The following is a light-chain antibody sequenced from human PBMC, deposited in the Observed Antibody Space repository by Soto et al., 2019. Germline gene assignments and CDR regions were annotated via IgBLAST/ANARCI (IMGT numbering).Light chain of an antibody. CDR2: GVS. CDR1: DSDVGGYNY. J-gene: IGLJ1*01. Sequence: QSALTQPASVSGSPGQSITISCTGTDSDVGGYNYVSWYQQHPGKAPKLMIYGVSNRPSGVSNRFSASKSGNTASLTISGLQAEDEADYYCSSYTTSSALVFGTGTKLTVL. CDR3: SSYTTSSALV. V-gene: IGLV2-14*01.